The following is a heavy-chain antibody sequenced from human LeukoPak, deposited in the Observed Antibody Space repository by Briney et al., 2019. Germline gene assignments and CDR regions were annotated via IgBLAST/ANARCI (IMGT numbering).Heavy chain of an antibody. J-gene: IGHJ4*02. CDR2: INHCGST. Sequence: SETLSLTCAVYGGSFSGYYWSWIRQPPGKGLEWIGEINHCGSTNYNPSLKSRVTISVDTSKNQFSLKLSSVTAADTAVYYCARSQPAAIGGKFDYWGQGTLVTVSS. CDR1: GGSFSGYY. V-gene: IGHV4-34*01. CDR3: ARSQPAAIGGKFDY. D-gene: IGHD2-2*01.